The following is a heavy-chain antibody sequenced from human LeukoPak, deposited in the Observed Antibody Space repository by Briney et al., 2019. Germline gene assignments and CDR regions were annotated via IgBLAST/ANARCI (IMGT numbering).Heavy chain of an antibody. CDR1: GYTFISYY. Sequence: ASVKVSCKASGYTFISYYMYWVRQARGQGLEWMGIINPNGGSTGDAQKFHGRVIMTQDTSTSTVYMELSSLRSEDTAVYYCARGDYDGSGYFTNWGQGTLVTVSS. J-gene: IGHJ4*02. D-gene: IGHD3-22*01. V-gene: IGHV1-46*01. CDR2: INPNGGST. CDR3: ARGDYDGSGYFTN.